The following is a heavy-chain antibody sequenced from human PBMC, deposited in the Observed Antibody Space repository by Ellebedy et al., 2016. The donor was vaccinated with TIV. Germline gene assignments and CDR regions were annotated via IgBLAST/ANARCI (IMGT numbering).Heavy chain of an antibody. D-gene: IGHD3-9*01. CDR2: IIPIFGTA. CDR3: ARGDILTGYRLYYGMDV. Sequence: SVKVSCXASGGTFSSYAISWVRQAPGQGLEWMGGIIPIFGTANYAQKFQGRVTITADESTSTAYMELSSLRSEDTAVYYCARGDILTGYRLYYGMDVWGQGTTVTVSS. J-gene: IGHJ6*02. V-gene: IGHV1-69*13. CDR1: GGTFSSYA.